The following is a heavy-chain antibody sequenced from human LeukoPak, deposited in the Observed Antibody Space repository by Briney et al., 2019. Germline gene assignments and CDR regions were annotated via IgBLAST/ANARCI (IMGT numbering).Heavy chain of an antibody. CDR2: ISSNGGST. J-gene: IGHJ4*02. CDR1: GFTFSSYA. Sequence: GGSLRLSCAAAGFTFSSYAMHWVRQAPGKGLEYVSAISSNGGSTYYANSVKGRFTVSSDFAKKSQFLQMHSLGVEDTAIYYCATSTTWELPRFDYWGQGALVTVSS. D-gene: IGHD1-1*01. CDR3: ATSTTWELPRFDY. V-gene: IGHV3-64*01.